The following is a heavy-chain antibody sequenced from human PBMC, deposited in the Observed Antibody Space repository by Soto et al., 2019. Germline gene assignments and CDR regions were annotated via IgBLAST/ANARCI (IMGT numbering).Heavy chain of an antibody. CDR2: IIPILGIA. CDR3: ARPGAYCSSTSCRSTNYYYMDV. CDR1: GGTFSSYT. J-gene: IGHJ6*03. Sequence: QVQLVQSGAEVKKPGSSVKVSCKASGGTFSSYTISWVRQAPGQGLEWMGRIIPILGIANYAQKFQGRVTITADKSTSKAYMELSSLRSEDTAVYYCARPGAYCSSTSCRSTNYYYMDVWGKGTTVTVSS. V-gene: IGHV1-69*02. D-gene: IGHD2-2*01.